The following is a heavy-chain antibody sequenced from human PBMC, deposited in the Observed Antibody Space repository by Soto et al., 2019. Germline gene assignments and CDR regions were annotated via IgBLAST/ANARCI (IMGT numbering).Heavy chain of an antibody. CDR1: GFTFGDYA. CDR3: TSSNSHYYDSSGYFLHAFDI. D-gene: IGHD3-22*01. Sequence: GGSLRLSCTASGFTFGDYAMSWFRQAPGKGLEWVGFIRSKAYGGTTEYAASVKGRFTISRDDSKSIAHLQMNSLKTEDTVVYYCTSSNSHYYDSSGYFLHAFDIWGQGTMVTVSS. V-gene: IGHV3-49*03. J-gene: IGHJ3*02. CDR2: IRSKAYGGTT.